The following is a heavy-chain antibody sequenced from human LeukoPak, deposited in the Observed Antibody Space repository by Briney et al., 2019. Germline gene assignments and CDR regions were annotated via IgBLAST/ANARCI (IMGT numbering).Heavy chain of an antibody. Sequence: PGGSLRLSCAASGFTFSSYPLHWVRQAPGKGLEWVTLISYDGSKIYYADSVKGRFTISRDNSKNTLYLQMNSLRAEDTAVYYCAKDVRGGVVGATGGFDYWGQGTLVTVSS. CDR3: AKDVRGGVVGATGGFDY. CDR1: GFTFSSYP. CDR2: ISYDGSKI. D-gene: IGHD1-26*01. J-gene: IGHJ4*02. V-gene: IGHV3-30-3*01.